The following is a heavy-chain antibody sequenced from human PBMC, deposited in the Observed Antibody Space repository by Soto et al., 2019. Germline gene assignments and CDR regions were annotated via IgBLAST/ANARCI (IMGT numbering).Heavy chain of an antibody. CDR3: TRADYGGNSRHFDY. CDR2: INSDGSST. V-gene: IGHV3-74*01. J-gene: IGHJ4*02. Sequence: GGSMRLSSAAAELTIVDLWRHWVRQAPGKGLVWVSRINSDGSSTNYADSVKGRFIISRDNAKNTLYLQMHSLRAEDTAVYYCTRADYGGNSRHFDYWGRGTLVTVSS. D-gene: IGHD4-17*01. CDR1: ELTIVDLW.